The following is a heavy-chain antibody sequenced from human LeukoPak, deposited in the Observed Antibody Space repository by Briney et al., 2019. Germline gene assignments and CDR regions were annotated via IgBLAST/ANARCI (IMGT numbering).Heavy chain of an antibody. D-gene: IGHD6-19*01. J-gene: IGHJ5*02. CDR2: IYTSGST. Sequence: SETLSLTCTVSGGSISSYYWSWIRQPAGKGLEWIGRIYTSGSTNYNPSLKSRVTMSVDTSKNQFSLKLSSVTAADTAVCYCARSYPRGWYGRTLYGDWFDPWGQGTLVTVSS. V-gene: IGHV4-4*07. CDR1: GGSISSYY. CDR3: ARSYPRGWYGRTLYGDWFDP.